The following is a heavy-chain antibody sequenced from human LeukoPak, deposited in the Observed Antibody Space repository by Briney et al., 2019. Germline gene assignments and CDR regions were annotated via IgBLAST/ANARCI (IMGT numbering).Heavy chain of an antibody. CDR1: GFTFSSYA. CDR2: ISSNGGST. J-gene: IGHJ1*01. Sequence: PGGSLRLSRSASGFTFSSYAMHWVRQAPGKGLEYVSAISSNGGSTYYADSVKGRFTISRDNSKNTLYLQMSSLRAEDTAVYYCVKGGIYCSSTSCYAGTAEYFQHWGQGTLVTVSS. V-gene: IGHV3-64D*06. D-gene: IGHD2-2*01. CDR3: VKGGIYCSSTSCYAGTAEYFQH.